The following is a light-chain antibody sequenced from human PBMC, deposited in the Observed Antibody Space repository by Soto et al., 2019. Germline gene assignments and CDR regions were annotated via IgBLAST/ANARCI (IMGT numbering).Light chain of an antibody. Sequence: EIVMTQSPATLSVSPGERATLSCRASQSVSSNLAWYQQIPGQPPRLLIYDSTNRAAGIPARFSGSRSGTDFTLTISSVEPEDFAMHYCHQRNQFGQGTRLEIK. CDR1: QSVSSN. CDR3: HQRNQ. J-gene: IGKJ5*01. CDR2: DST. V-gene: IGKV3D-11*03.